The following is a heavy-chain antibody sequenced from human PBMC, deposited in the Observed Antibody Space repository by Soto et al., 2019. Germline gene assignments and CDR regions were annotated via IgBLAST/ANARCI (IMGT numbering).Heavy chain of an antibody. J-gene: IGHJ3*01. Sequence: SETLSLTCTVSGGSISTTSSYWGWIRQPPGKGLEWIGGIYYSGSTYYNSSLKSRVTMSVDTSKNQFSLKLSSVTATDTAVYFCARLVAYSGFDLRLGSLDVWGQGTMVTVSS. V-gene: IGHV4-39*01. CDR2: IYYSGST. D-gene: IGHD5-12*01. CDR3: ARLVAYSGFDLRLGSLDV. CDR1: GGSISTTSSY.